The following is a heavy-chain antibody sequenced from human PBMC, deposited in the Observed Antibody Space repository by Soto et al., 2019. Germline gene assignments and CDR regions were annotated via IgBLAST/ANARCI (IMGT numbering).Heavy chain of an antibody. CDR2: IKSKTDGGTT. CDR1: GFTFSNAW. CDR3: TTTWANIVLMVYAGRDAFDI. J-gene: IGHJ3*02. D-gene: IGHD2-8*01. Sequence: GGSLRLSCAASGFTFSNAWMSWGRQAPGKGLEWVGRIKSKTDGGTTDYAAPVKGRFTISRDDSKNTLYLQMNSLKTEDTAVYYCTTTWANIVLMVYAGRDAFDIWGQGTMVTVSS. V-gene: IGHV3-15*01.